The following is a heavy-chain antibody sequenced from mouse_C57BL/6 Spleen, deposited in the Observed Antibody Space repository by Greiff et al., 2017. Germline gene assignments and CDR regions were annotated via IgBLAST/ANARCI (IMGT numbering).Heavy chain of an antibody. J-gene: IGHJ2*01. V-gene: IGHV1-4*01. CDR2: INPSSGYT. CDR1: GYTFTSYT. Sequence: QVPLQQSGAELARPGASVKMSCKASGYTFTSYTMHWVKQRPGQGLEWIGYINPSSGYTKYNPKLTDKATLTADKSSSQAYMQLSRLTSEDSAVYYCARGGTGTNYFDYWGQGTTLTVAS. D-gene: IGHD4-1*01. CDR3: ARGGTGTNYFDY.